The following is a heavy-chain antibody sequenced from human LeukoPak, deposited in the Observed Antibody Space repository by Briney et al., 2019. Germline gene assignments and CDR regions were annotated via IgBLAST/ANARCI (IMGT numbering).Heavy chain of an antibody. J-gene: IGHJ5*02. CDR3: VREAGYCASVCLKSNWFDP. Sequence: GGSLTLSCAASGFTFSTYAASWVRQPPGKGLEWVAAISNGNTYYADSVRGRFAISRDDSKNMVYLQMNSLRDEDTALYYCVREAGYCASVCLKSNWFDPWGQGTLVTVSS. V-gene: IGHV3-23*01. CDR2: ISNGNT. CDR1: GFTFSTYA. D-gene: IGHD2-15*01.